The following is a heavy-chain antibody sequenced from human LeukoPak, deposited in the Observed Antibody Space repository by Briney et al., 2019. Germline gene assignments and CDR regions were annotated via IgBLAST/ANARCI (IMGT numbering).Heavy chain of an antibody. Sequence: SETLSLTCTVSGGSISSSSFYWGWIRQPPGKELEWIASMDYSGSTYHNPSLKSRVTISIGMSKNQFSLKLSSVTAADTAVFYCARSPYDILTGYYNWYFDYWGQGTLVTASS. V-gene: IGHV4-39*01. J-gene: IGHJ4*02. CDR2: MDYSGST. D-gene: IGHD3-9*01. CDR3: ARSPYDILTGYYNWYFDY. CDR1: GGSISSSSFY.